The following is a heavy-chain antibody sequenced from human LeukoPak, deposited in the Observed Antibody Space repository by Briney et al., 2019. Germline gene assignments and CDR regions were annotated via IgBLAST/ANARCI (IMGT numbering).Heavy chain of an antibody. V-gene: IGHV4-59*01. Sequence: KPSETLSLTCTVSGGSISSYHWSWIRQPPGKGLEWIGYIYSSGSTKYNPSLKSRVTISVDTSKNHFSLKLSSVTAADTAVYYCARGNRSPFFFGAFDIWGQGTMVTVSS. J-gene: IGHJ3*02. D-gene: IGHD2/OR15-2a*01. CDR2: IYSSGST. CDR3: ARGNRSPFFFGAFDI. CDR1: GGSISSYH.